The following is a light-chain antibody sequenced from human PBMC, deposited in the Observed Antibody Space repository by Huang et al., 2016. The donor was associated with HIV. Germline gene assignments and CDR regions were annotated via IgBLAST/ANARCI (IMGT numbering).Light chain of an antibody. V-gene: IGKV4-1*01. CDR2: WAS. J-gene: IGKJ1*01. CDR3: QQYYGSPPT. Sequence: DIVMTQSPDSLAVSLGERATINCKSSQRILYNSDKKNYLAWYQRKPGQPPKLLIYWASTRESGVPDRFSGSGSGTDFTLTISSLQAGDVAVYYCQQYYGSPPTFGQGTKVEIK. CDR1: QRILYNSDKKNY.